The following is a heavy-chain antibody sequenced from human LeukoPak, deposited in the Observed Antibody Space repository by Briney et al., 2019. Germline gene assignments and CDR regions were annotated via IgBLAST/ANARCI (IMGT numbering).Heavy chain of an antibody. V-gene: IGHV3-21*01. Sequence: GGSLRLSCAASGFTFSSYSMNWVRQAPGKGLEWVSSIGSSSSYIYYADSVKGRFTISRDNAKNSLYLQMNSLRAEDTAVYYCARVRNWNDGSVLDYWGQGTLVTVSS. CDR2: IGSSSSYI. CDR3: ARVRNWNDGSVLDY. J-gene: IGHJ4*02. CDR1: GFTFSSYS. D-gene: IGHD1-20*01.